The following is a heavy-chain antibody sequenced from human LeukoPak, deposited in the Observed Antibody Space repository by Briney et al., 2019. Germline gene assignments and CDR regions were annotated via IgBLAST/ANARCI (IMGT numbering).Heavy chain of an antibody. J-gene: IGHJ6*04. Sequence: GGSLSLSCAASGFTFSSYAMHWVRQAPGKGLEWVAAISFDGSDKYYADSVKGRFTISRDNSKNTLYLQMNSLRVEDTAVNYCARACSGSRCYYYGMDVWGKGTTVTVSS. D-gene: IGHD2-2*01. CDR2: ISFDGSDK. CDR1: GFTFSSYA. CDR3: ARACSGSRCYYYGMDV. V-gene: IGHV3-30*04.